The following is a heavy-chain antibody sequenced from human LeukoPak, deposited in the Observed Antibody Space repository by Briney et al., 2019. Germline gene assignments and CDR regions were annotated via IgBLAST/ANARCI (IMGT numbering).Heavy chain of an antibody. J-gene: IGHJ4*02. V-gene: IGHV3-30-3*01. D-gene: IGHD1-1*01. CDR2: ISYDGSNK. Sequence: PGRSLRLSCAASGFTFSSYAMHWVRQAPGKGLEWVAVISYDGSNKYYADSVKGRFTVSRDNSKNTLYLQMNSLSAEDTAVYYCARDTTTQRLSVRAYCDYWGQGTLVTVSS. CDR3: ARDTTTQRLSVRAYCDY. CDR1: GFTFSSYA.